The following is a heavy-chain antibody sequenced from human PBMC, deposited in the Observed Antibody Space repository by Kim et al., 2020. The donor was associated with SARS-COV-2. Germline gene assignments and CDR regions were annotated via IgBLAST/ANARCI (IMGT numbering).Heavy chain of an antibody. D-gene: IGHD2-15*01. J-gene: IGHJ6*01. CDR1: GFTFSSYA. V-gene: IGHV3-30*04. CDR2: ISYDGSNK. CDR3: ARGGYSCSGGSCYSASVYYYYGMDV. Sequence: GGSLRLSCAASGFTFSSYAMHWVRQAPGKGLEWVAVISYDGSNKYYADSVKGRFTISRDNSKNTLYLQMNSLRAEDTAVYYCARGGYSCSGGSCYSASVYYYYGMDVWGQGTTVTVSS.